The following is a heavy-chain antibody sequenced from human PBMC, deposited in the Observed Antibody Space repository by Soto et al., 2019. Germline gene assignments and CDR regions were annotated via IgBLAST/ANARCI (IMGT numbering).Heavy chain of an antibody. CDR1: GYTFTSYG. V-gene: IGHV1-18*01. CDR2: ISAYNGNT. D-gene: IGHD2-15*01. CDR3: ARDQDGGKSTRGAFDI. J-gene: IGHJ3*02. Sequence: QVQLVQSGAEVKKPGASVKVSCKASGYTFTSYGISWVRQAPGQGLEWMGWISAYNGNTNYAQKLQGRVTMTTDTSTSTAYRELRSLRSDDTAVYYCARDQDGGKSTRGAFDIWGQGTMVTVSS.